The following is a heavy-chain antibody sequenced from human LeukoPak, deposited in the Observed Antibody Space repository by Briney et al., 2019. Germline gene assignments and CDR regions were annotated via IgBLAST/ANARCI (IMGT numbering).Heavy chain of an antibody. D-gene: IGHD6-13*01. V-gene: IGHV3-21*01. CDR3: ARDLMSAGTGKRPFDY. CDR1: GFTFSSYS. CDR2: ISSSSSYI. Sequence: GGSLRLSCAASGFTFSSYSMNWVRQAPGKGLEWVSSISSSSSYIYYADSVKGRFTISRDNAKNSLYLQMNSLRAEDTAVYYCARDLMSAGTGKRPFDYWGQGTLVTVSS. J-gene: IGHJ4*02.